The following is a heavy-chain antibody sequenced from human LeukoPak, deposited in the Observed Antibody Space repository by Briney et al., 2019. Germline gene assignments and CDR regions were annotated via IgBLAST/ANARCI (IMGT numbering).Heavy chain of an antibody. CDR2: IIPIFGTA. Sequence: SVKVSCKASGGTFSSYAISWVRQAPGQGLEWMGGIIPIFGTANYAQKFQGRVTITADKSTSTAYMELSSLRSEDTAVYYCAERVRQDYYGSGSYNWFDPWGQGTLVTVSS. CDR1: GGTFSSYA. J-gene: IGHJ5*02. V-gene: IGHV1-69*06. D-gene: IGHD3-10*01. CDR3: AERVRQDYYGSGSYNWFDP.